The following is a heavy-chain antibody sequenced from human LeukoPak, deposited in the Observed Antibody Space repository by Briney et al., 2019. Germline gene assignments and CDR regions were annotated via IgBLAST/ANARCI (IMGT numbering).Heavy chain of an antibody. V-gene: IGHV4-59*01. CDR1: GGSISSYY. J-gene: IGHJ4*02. Sequence: SETLSLTCTVSGGSISSYYWSWIRQPPGKGLEWIGNIYYSGTTNYKPSLKSRVTISVDTSKNQFSLKLTSVTAADTAVYYCAGDQGSRRFGFWGQGTLVTVSS. D-gene: IGHD3-10*01. CDR2: IYYSGTT. CDR3: AGDQGSRRFGF.